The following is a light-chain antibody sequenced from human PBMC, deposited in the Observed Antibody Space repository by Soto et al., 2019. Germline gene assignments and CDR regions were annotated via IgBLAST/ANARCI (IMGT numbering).Light chain of an antibody. CDR3: CSYAGTTHV. CDR1: SSDIGGYNY. V-gene: IGLV2-11*01. J-gene: IGLJ1*01. Sequence: QSALTQPPSVSGSPGQSVTISCTGTSSDIGGYNYVSWYQQLPGKAPKLMIYDVSKRPSGVPDRFSGSNSGNTASLTISGLHDEDEAYYYCCSYAGTTHVFGTGTKVTVL. CDR2: DVS.